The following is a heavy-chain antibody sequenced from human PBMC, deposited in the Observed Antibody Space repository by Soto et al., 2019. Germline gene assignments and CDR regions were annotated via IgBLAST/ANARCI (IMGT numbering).Heavy chain of an antibody. CDR1: GFTVSSKY. J-gene: IGHJ4*02. CDR2: IYGGGTT. D-gene: IGHD6-19*01. Sequence: EVQLVESGGGLIQPGGSLRLSCAASGFTVSSKYMTWVRQAPGKGLEWVSVIYGGGTTYYADSVKGRITISRDNSKNTLYLQVNSLRAEDTAVYYCVQTTGWPGFDFWGQGTLVTVSS. CDR3: VQTTGWPGFDF. V-gene: IGHV3-53*01.